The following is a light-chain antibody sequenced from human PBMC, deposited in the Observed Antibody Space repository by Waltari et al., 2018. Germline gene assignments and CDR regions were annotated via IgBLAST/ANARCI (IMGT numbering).Light chain of an antibody. V-gene: IGKV1-33*01. J-gene: IGKJ4*01. Sequence: VQMTQSPPSLSASAGDRITIPCQATRDIDTYLNWYQHKPGKAPKLLIYDADTLQRGVPSRFSGSGSGTHFSFTINNLQPDDFATYYCQQCSTLPFTFGGGT. CDR3: QQCSTLPFT. CDR1: RDIDTY. CDR2: DAD.